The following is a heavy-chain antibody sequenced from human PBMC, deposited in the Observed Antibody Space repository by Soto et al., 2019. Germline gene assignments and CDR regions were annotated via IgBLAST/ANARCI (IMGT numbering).Heavy chain of an antibody. V-gene: IGHV3-23*01. CDR1: GFTFNNYA. J-gene: IGHJ5*02. Sequence: EVQLLEAGGGLVQPGGSLRLSCAASGFTFNNYAMSWVRQAPGEGLEWGAAISGSGGTTYYAESAKGRLTISRDNSKNPLYLQMNNLGAEDTAIYYCAKLLVGTGGSSVWSWYYHRWGQGGLVAVAS. CDR2: ISGSGGTT. CDR3: AKLLVGTGGSSVWSWYYHR. D-gene: IGHD6-13*01.